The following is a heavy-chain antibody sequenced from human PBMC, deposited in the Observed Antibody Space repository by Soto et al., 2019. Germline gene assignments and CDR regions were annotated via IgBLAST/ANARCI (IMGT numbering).Heavy chain of an antibody. J-gene: IGHJ6*02. CDR3: ASSPAFSSSWYGIPPDPSHGMDV. CDR1: GYTFTSFY. CDR2: INPSGGIT. D-gene: IGHD6-13*01. Sequence: QMQLVQSGAEVKRPGASVRVSCKSSGYTFTSFYIHWVRQAPGQGLEWMGIINPSGGITNFAQRFQGRVTMTRDMSTNTQYMELSSLKSDDTAVYYCASSPAFSSSWYGIPPDPSHGMDVWGQGTTDTVS. V-gene: IGHV1-46*01.